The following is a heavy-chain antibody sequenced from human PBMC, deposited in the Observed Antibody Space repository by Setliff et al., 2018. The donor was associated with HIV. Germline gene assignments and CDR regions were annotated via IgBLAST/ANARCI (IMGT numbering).Heavy chain of an antibody. V-gene: IGHV4-39*01. CDR2: IYYSGST. Sequence: SETRSLPCTVSGVSISSNNYFWGWIRQPPEKGLECIGSIYYSGSTYYNPSLKSRVTISIDTSRNQFSLKLTSVTAADTAMYYCARRHTAFDPWGQGTLVTVSS. J-gene: IGHJ5*02. D-gene: IGHD5-18*01. CDR1: GVSISSNNYF. CDR3: ARRHTAFDP.